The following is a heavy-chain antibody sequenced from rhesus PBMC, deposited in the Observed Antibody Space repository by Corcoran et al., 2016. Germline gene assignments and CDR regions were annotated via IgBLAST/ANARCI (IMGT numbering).Heavy chain of an antibody. J-gene: IGHJ1*01. V-gene: IGHV4-57*02. CDR1: GGSLSSANW. CDR2: ISGSGGST. Sequence: QLQLQESGPGLVKPSETLSLTCAVSGGSLSSANWWSWIRQPPGKGLEWIGRISGSGGSTNYNPTLTSRVTVSIDTSKNQFALKVRSVTAADTAVYYCASQSGFWGQGALVTVSS. CDR3: ASQSGF.